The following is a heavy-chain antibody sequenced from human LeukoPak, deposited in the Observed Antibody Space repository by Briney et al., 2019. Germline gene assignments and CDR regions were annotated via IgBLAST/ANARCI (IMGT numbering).Heavy chain of an antibody. Sequence: EASVKVSCKPSGYTFTSYGISWVRQAPGQGLEWMGWISAYNGNTNYAQKLQGRVTMTTDTSTSTAYMELRSLRSDDTAVYYCARASKPMVRGVISWFDPRGQGTLVTVSS. CDR1: GYTFTSYG. V-gene: IGHV1-18*01. CDR3: ARASKPMVRGVISWFDP. D-gene: IGHD3-10*01. CDR2: ISAYNGNT. J-gene: IGHJ5*02.